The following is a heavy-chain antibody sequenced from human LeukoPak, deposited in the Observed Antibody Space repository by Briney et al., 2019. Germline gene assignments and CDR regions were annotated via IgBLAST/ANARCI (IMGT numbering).Heavy chain of an antibody. CDR2: ISAYNGNT. J-gene: IGHJ4*02. D-gene: IGHD6-13*01. Sequence: ASVKVSCKASGYTFTSYGISWVRQAPGQGLEWMGWISAYNGNTNYAQKLQGRVTMTTDTSTSSAYMELRSLRSDDTAVYYCARDIPEYSSSWYEVVYWGQGTLVTVSS. CDR3: ARDIPEYSSSWYEVVY. CDR1: GYTFTSYG. V-gene: IGHV1-18*01.